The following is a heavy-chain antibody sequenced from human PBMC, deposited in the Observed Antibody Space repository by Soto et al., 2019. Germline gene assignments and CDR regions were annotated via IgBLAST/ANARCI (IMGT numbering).Heavy chain of an antibody. CDR1: GFTFSSYG. CDR2: IWYDGSNK. CDR3: ARGRRRALIFGVVTKGLFDD. V-gene: IGHV3-33*01. D-gene: IGHD3-3*01. J-gene: IGHJ4*02. Sequence: PGGSLRLSCAASGFTFSSYGMHWVRQAPGKGLEWVAVIWYDGSNKYYADSVKGRFTISRDNSKNTLYLQMNSLRAEDTAVYYCARGRRRALIFGVVTKGLFDDWGQGTLVTVSS.